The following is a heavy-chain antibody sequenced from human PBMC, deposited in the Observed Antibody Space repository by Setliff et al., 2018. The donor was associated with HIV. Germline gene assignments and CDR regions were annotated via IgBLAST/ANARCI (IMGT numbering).Heavy chain of an antibody. V-gene: IGHV3-48*01. CDR2: ISSTSTTI. Sequence: GSLRLSCAASRFTFSTYSMNWVRQAPGKGLEWVSYISSTSTTIYYAISVKGRFTISSDNAKNSLYLQMNSLRAEDTAVYYCAREDQLLSGHYYYNGMDVWGQGTTVTVSS. D-gene: IGHD2-2*01. CDR3: AREDQLLSGHYYYNGMDV. J-gene: IGHJ6*02. CDR1: RFTFSTYS.